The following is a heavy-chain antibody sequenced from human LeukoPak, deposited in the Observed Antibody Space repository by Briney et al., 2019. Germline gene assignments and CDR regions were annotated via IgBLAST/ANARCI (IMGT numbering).Heavy chain of an antibody. V-gene: IGHV3-30*18. Sequence: PGRSLRLSCAASGFTFSSYGMHWVRQAPGKGLEWVAVISYDGSNKYYADSVKGRFTVSRDNSKNTLYLQMNSPRAEDTAVYYCANGRPGPYSSGFNWGQGTLVTVSS. J-gene: IGHJ4*02. D-gene: IGHD6-19*01. CDR1: GFTFSSYG. CDR2: ISYDGSNK. CDR3: ANGRPGPYSSGFN.